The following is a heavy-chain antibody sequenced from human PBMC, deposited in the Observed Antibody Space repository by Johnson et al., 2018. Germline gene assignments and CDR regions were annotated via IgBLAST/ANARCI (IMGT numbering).Heavy chain of an antibody. CDR1: GVTFSSYV. CDR3: AKDLAYCGGDCSSTAFDI. D-gene: IGHD2-21*02. Sequence: VQLVESGGGVVPPGRFLRLSFAASGVTFSSYVMHWVRQAPGKGLERVAVISYDGSNKYYADSVKGRFTISRDNSKNTLYLQMNSLGAADAEVYYCAKDLAYCGGDCSSTAFDIWGQGTMFTVSS. V-gene: IGHV3-30*18. J-gene: IGHJ3*02. CDR2: ISYDGSNK.